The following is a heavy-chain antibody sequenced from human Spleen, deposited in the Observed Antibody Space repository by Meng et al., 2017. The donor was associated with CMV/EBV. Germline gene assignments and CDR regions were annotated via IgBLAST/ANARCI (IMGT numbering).Heavy chain of an antibody. CDR1: GGTFNYYA. CDR2: IIPTFGTA. CDR3: ARSGISDSYNWFDP. Sequence: AGGTFNYYAYSWVRHAPGQGLEWIGGIIPTFGTADYTQKFQGRVTITTDDSTTTVYMELSSLRSDDTAVYYCARSGISDSYNWFDPWGQGTLVTVSS. V-gene: IGHV1-69*05. J-gene: IGHJ5*02. D-gene: IGHD1-14*01.